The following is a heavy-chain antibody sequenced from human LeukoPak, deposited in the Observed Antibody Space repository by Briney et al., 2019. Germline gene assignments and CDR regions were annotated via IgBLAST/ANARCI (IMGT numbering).Heavy chain of an antibody. V-gene: IGHV3-7*01. Sequence: GGSLRLSCAASGFTFSSFSMNWVRQAPGKGLEWVANIKQDGSEKYYVDSVQGRFTISRDNAKNSLFLQMNSLRAEDTAVYYCATVGWGGDYYMDVWGKGTTVTISS. J-gene: IGHJ6*03. D-gene: IGHD1-26*01. CDR3: ATVGWGGDYYMDV. CDR2: IKQDGSEK. CDR1: GFTFSSFS.